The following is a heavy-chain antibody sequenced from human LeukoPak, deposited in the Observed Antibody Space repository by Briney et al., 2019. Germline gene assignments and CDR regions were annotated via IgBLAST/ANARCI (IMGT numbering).Heavy chain of an antibody. Sequence: PGGSLRLSCAASGFTFDDYAMHWVRQAPGKGLEWVSLISGDGGSTYYADSVKDRFTISRDNSKNSLYLQMNSLRTEDTALYYCATRGYSYALDYWGQGTLVTVSS. V-gene: IGHV3-43*02. D-gene: IGHD5-18*01. CDR1: GFTFDDYA. CDR3: ATRGYSYALDY. CDR2: ISGDGGST. J-gene: IGHJ4*02.